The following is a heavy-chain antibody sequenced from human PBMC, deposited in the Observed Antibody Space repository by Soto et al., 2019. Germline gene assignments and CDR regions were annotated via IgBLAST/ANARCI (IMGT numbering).Heavy chain of an antibody. D-gene: IGHD3-10*01. CDR3: ARGPFGDSHIEV. CDR1: GYTFTVLY. J-gene: IGHJ3*01. Sequence: AAVKVSSKGSGYTFTVLYVLWVRQAPSQGLEWMGWIDPRNGDKILAQKFEGRVTLTRDTSVTTAYMDLSSLNSDDTAVYYCARGPFGDSHIEVGGPGTMVT. V-gene: IGHV1-2*02. CDR2: IDPRNGDK.